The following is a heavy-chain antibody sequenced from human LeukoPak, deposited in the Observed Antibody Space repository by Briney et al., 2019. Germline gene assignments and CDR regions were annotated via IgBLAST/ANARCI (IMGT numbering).Heavy chain of an antibody. V-gene: IGHV4-39*01. CDR2: IYYSGST. J-gene: IGHJ4*02. D-gene: IGHD3-10*01. CDR3: ARLISSMVRGIIPFDY. Sequence: SETLSLTCTVSGGSISSSSYYWGRIRQPPGKGLEWIGSIYYSGSTYSNPSLKRRVTMSVDTSKNQFSLKLSSVTAADTAVYYCARLISSMVRGIIPFDYWGQGTLVTVSS. CDR1: GGSISSSSYY.